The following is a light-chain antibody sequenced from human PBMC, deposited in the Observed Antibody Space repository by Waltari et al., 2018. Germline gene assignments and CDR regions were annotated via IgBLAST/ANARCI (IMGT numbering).Light chain of an antibody. CDR3: QQYNNWT. Sequence: DIVMTQSPATLSVSPGERATLSCRASQSVSSNVAWYQQKPGQAPRLLIFDASTRATGIPASFSGSGSGTEFTLTISSLQSEDFAVYYCQQYNNWTFGQGTKVEIK. J-gene: IGKJ1*01. V-gene: IGKV3-15*01. CDR1: QSVSSN. CDR2: DAS.